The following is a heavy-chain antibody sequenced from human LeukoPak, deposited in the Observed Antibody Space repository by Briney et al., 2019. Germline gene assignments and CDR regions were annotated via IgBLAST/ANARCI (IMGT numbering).Heavy chain of an antibody. CDR3: AKRSGSYTGSDY. Sequence: GGSLRLACAASGFTFSSYGMHWVRQAPGKGLEWVAFIRYDGSNKYYADSVKGRFTISRDNSKNTLYLQMNSLRAEDTAVYYCAKRSGSYTGSDYWGQGTLVTVSS. CDR1: GFTFSSYG. D-gene: IGHD1-26*01. V-gene: IGHV3-30*02. CDR2: IRYDGSNK. J-gene: IGHJ4*02.